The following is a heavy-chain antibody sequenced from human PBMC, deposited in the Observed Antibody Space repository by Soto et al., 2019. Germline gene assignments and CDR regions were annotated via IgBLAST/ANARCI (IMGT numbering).Heavy chain of an antibody. CDR2: ISDRGTNT. CDR3: AKTLPKSGSAPYYFTLDV. Sequence: LRLSCAAFGFTFSNYALSWVRQAPEKGLEWVSAISDRGTNTYYADSVKGRFTISRDDSQNTVFLQMNSLRAEDTAIYYCAKTLPKSGSAPYYFTLDVWGQGTTVTVSS. V-gene: IGHV3-23*01. CDR1: GFTFSNYA. J-gene: IGHJ6*02.